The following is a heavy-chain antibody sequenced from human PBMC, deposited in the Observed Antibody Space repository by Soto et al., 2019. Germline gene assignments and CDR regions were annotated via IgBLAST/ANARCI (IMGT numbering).Heavy chain of an antibody. J-gene: IGHJ6*02. CDR2: INAGNGNT. Sequence: ASVKVSCKASGYTFTSYAMHWVRQAPGQRLEWMGWINAGNGNTKYSQKFQGRVTITRDTSASTAYMELSSLRSEDTAVYYCARISGWDTAMVLGYYYGMDVWGQGTTVTVSS. CDR3: ARISGWDTAMVLGYYYGMDV. V-gene: IGHV1-3*01. CDR1: GYTFTSYA. D-gene: IGHD5-18*01.